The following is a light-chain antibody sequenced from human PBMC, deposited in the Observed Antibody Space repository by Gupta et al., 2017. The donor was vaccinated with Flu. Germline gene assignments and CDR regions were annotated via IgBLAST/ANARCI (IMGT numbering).Light chain of an antibody. V-gene: IGLV1-44*01. CDR2: NNN. CDR3: AAWDGSRNGWV. CDR1: SSNIGNND. J-gene: IGLJ3*02. Sequence: RVTISCSGSSSNIGNNDVNWYQQVPGTAPKLLIYNNNQRPSGVPDRFSGSKSGTSASLAISGLQAEDEADYYCAAWDGSRNGWVFGGGTKLTVL.